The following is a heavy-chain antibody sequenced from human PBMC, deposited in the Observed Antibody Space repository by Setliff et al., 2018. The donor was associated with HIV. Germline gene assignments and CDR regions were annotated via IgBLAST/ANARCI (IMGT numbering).Heavy chain of an antibody. V-gene: IGHV1-18*03. D-gene: IGHD4-17*01. CDR2: ISAYSGNT. CDR3: ARHPSGWYGDYFFDY. CDR1: GYTFTSYA. J-gene: IGHJ4*02. Sequence: ASVTVSCKASGYTFTSYAISWVRQAPGQGLEWMGWISAYSGNTHYAQRLQDRVTMTTDTSTSTAYMDLRSLRSDDMAVYYCARHPSGWYGDYFFDYWGQGTLVTVSS.